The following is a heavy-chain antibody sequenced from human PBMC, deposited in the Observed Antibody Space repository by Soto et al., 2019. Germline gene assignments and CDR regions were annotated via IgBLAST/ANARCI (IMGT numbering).Heavy chain of an antibody. CDR3: ARGGDVVVPTALDY. Sequence: QVQLQESGPGLVKPSGTLSLTCAVSGGSINSSNCWSWVRQPPGKGLEWIGEIYHSGSTNYNPSLKSRVTISVDKSKNQFSLNLSSMTAADTAVYYCARGGDVVVPTALDYWGQGTLVTVSS. CDR2: IYHSGST. J-gene: IGHJ4*02. V-gene: IGHV4-4*02. D-gene: IGHD2-2*01. CDR1: GGSINSSNC.